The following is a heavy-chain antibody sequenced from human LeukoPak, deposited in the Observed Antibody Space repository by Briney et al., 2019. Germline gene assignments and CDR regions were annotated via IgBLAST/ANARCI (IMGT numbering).Heavy chain of an antibody. D-gene: IGHD6-19*01. J-gene: IGHJ4*02. CDR3: ARRSSGWSGVDY. CDR2: TNPNSGNT. V-gene: IGHV1-8*01. Sequence: ASVKVSCKASGYTFTSYDINWVRQATGQGLEWMGWTNPNSGNTGYAQKFQGRVTMTRNTSISTAYMELSSLRSEDTAVYYCARRSSGWSGVDYWGQGTLVTVSS. CDR1: GYTFTSYD.